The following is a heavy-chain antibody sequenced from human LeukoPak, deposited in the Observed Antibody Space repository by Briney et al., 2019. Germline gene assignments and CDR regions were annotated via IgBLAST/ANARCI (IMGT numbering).Heavy chain of an antibody. CDR2: IYTSGST. CDR3: ARESKSYDGSGYYHDY. CDR1: GGSIRSYF. J-gene: IGHJ4*02. D-gene: IGHD3-22*01. Sequence: SETLSLTCSVSGGSIRSYFWSWIRQPAGKGLEWIGRIYTSGSTDYNPSLRSRVSMSVDTSRNQFSLKLTSVTAADTAVYYCARESKSYDGSGYYHDYWGQGTLVADPS. V-gene: IGHV4-4*07.